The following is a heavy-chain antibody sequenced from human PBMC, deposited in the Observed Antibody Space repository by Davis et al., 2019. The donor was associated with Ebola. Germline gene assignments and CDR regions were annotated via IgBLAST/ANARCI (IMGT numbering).Heavy chain of an antibody. J-gene: IGHJ4*02. CDR3: ARLSDCSSTSCYLAY. V-gene: IGHV5-51*01. CDR2: IYPGDSDT. D-gene: IGHD2-2*01. CDR1: GYSFTSYW. Sequence: GGSLRLSCKGSGYSFTSYWIGWVRQMPGKGLEWMGIIYPGDSDTRYSPSFQGQVTISADKSISTAYLQWSSLKASDTAMYYCARLSDCSSTSCYLAYWGQGTLVTVSS.